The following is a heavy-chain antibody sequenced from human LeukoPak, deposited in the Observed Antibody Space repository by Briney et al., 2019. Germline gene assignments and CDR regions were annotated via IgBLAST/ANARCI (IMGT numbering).Heavy chain of an antibody. Sequence: GGSLRLSCAASGFTFSSYEMNWVRQAPGKGLEWVSYIGSSGTTMYYADSVKGRFTISRDNAKNSLYLQMNSLRAEDTAVYYCAREEGGNYFDAWGQGTLVTVSS. D-gene: IGHD1-26*01. CDR3: AREEGGNYFDA. CDR1: GFTFSSYE. CDR2: IGSSGTTM. J-gene: IGHJ4*02. V-gene: IGHV3-48*03.